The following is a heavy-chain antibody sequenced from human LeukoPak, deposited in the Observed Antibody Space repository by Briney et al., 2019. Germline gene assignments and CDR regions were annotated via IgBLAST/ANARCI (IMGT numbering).Heavy chain of an antibody. Sequence: PSETLSLTCTVSGGSISSSSYYWGWIRQPPGKGLEWIGSIHYSGSTYYNPSLKSRVTISVDTSKNQFSLKLSSVTAADTAVYYCARHEQAAVYAAFDIWGQGTMVTVSS. CDR3: ARHEQAAVYAAFDI. J-gene: IGHJ3*02. CDR1: GGSISSSSYY. CDR2: IHYSGST. V-gene: IGHV4-39*01. D-gene: IGHD6-13*01.